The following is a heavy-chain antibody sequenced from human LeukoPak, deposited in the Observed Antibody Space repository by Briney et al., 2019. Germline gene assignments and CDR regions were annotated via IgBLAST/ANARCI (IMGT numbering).Heavy chain of an antibody. J-gene: IGHJ4*02. Sequence: SETLSLTCAVSGGSISSGGYSWSWIRQPPGKGLEWIGYIYHSGSTYYNPSLKGRVTISVDRSKNQFSLKLSSVTAADTAVYYCARVRASMGGYYFDYWGQGTLVTVSS. D-gene: IGHD3-22*01. V-gene: IGHV4-30-2*01. CDR1: GGSISSGGYS. CDR2: IYHSGST. CDR3: ARVRASMGGYYFDY.